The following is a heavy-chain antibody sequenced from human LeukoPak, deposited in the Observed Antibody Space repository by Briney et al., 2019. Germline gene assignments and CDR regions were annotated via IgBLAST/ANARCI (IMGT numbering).Heavy chain of an antibody. CDR3: ARGHARGSGSHNTNWFDP. J-gene: IGHJ5*02. V-gene: IGHV4-34*01. CDR2: INHSGST. D-gene: IGHD3-10*01. CDR1: GGSFSGYY. Sequence: LETLSLTCAVYGGSFSGYYWSWIRQPPGKGLEWIGEINHSGSTNYNPSLKSRVTISVDTSKNRFSLKLSSVTAADTAVYYCARGHARGSGSHNTNWFDPWGQGTLVTVSS.